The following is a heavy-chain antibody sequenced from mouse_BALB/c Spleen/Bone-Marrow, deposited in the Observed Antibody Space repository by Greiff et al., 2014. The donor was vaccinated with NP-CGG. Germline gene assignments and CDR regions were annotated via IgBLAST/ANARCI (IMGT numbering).Heavy chain of an antibody. J-gene: IGHJ3*01. CDR3: ARVLGRPF. D-gene: IGHD4-1*01. CDR2: INPGSGGT. V-gene: IGHV1-54*01. Sequence: VQLQQSGAEVVRPGTSVKVSCKASGYAFSNYLIEWIKQRPGQGLEWIGLINPGSGGTNYSEKSKGKATLTADKSSSTAYMQLSSLTSDDSAVYFCARVLGRPFWGQGTLVTVSA. CDR1: GYAFSNYL.